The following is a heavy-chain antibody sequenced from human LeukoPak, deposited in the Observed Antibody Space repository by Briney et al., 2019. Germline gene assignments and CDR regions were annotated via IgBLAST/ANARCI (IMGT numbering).Heavy chain of an antibody. CDR1: GFTFSSFS. Sequence: PGGSLRLSCAASGFTFSSFSMNWVRQAPGMGLEWVSSMSETGSRQFYTDSVKGRFSISRDNAKNSVYLHLNSLKVEDTAIYYCARATSEDTALDYWGQGTLVTVSS. CDR2: MSETGSRQ. D-gene: IGHD5-18*01. J-gene: IGHJ4*02. V-gene: IGHV3-21*06. CDR3: ARATSEDTALDY.